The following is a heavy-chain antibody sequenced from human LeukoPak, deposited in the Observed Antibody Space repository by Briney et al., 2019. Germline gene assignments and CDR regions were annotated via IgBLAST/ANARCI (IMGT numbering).Heavy chain of an antibody. Sequence: ASVKVSCKASGYTFTVYYIHWVRHAHGQGLEWMGWINPNSGGTNYAQKFQGRVTMTRDTSISTAYMELSRLRSDDTAVYYCARVTVKPNWFDPWGQGTLVTVSS. CDR1: GYTFTVYY. J-gene: IGHJ5*02. CDR3: ARVTVKPNWFDP. D-gene: IGHD4-17*01. CDR2: INPNSGGT. V-gene: IGHV1-2*02.